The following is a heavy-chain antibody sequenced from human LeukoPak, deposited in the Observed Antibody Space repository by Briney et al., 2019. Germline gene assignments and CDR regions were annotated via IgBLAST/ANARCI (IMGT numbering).Heavy chain of an antibody. V-gene: IGHV1-2*06. CDR3: ARAVTCSGGNCYSYWFDP. Sequence: GASVKVSCKTSGYTFTGYYMHWVRQAPGQGLEWMGRINPNSGDTNYAQKFQGRVTMTGDTSITTAYMELNSLRSDDTAVYYCARAVTCSGGNCYSYWFDPWGQGTLVTVSS. J-gene: IGHJ5*02. CDR2: INPNSGDT. CDR1: GYTFTGYY. D-gene: IGHD2-15*01.